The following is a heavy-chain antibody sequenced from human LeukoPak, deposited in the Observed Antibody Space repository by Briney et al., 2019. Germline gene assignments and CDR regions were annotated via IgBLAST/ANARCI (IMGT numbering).Heavy chain of an antibody. CDR1: GGSISSGDCY. D-gene: IGHD6-13*01. CDR3: ARVPPASSTWYYMDV. J-gene: IGHJ6*03. V-gene: IGHV4-30-4*02. CDR2: IYYSGST. Sequence: SETLSLTCTVSGGSISSGDCYWSWIRQPPGKGLEWIGYIYYSGSTYYNPSLKSRVTISVDTSKNQFSLKLSSVTAADTAVYYCARVPPASSTWYYMDVWGKGTTVTVSS.